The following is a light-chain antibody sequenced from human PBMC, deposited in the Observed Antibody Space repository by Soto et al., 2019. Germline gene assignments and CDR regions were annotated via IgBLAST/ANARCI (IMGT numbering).Light chain of an antibody. Sequence: DIQMTQSPSTLSASVGDRVTITCRASQTVERWLAWYQQKPGKAPNLLISDVSSLERGVPSRFSGSGSGTEFTLTISSLQPDDFATYYCQQYNSYSTFGQGTKVDIK. CDR2: DVS. V-gene: IGKV1-5*01. CDR1: QTVERW. J-gene: IGKJ1*01. CDR3: QQYNSYST.